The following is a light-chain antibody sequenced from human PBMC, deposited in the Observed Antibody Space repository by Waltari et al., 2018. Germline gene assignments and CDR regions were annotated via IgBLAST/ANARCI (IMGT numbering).Light chain of an antibody. V-gene: IGKV1-39*01. Sequence: DIQMTHSPSSLSASVGARVTITCRASQTITNNLCWYQQKPGKAPELLIYTTSSLLSGVPSRFSGSGSGTDFTLTINSVQPEDFATYYCQQYYSNPLTFGGGTKVDIK. CDR1: QTITNN. J-gene: IGKJ4*01. CDR2: TTS. CDR3: QQYYSNPLT.